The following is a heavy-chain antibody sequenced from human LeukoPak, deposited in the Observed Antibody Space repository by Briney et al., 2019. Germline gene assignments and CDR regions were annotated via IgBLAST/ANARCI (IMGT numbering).Heavy chain of an antibody. CDR2: ISGSGGST. V-gene: IGHV3-23*01. CDR3: AKDQGIAARERYFDY. D-gene: IGHD6-6*01. Sequence: GGTLRLSCAASGFTFSSYGMSWVRQAPGKGLEWVSAISGSGGSTYYADSVKGRFTISRDNSKNTLYLQMNSLRAADTAVYYCAKDQGIAARERYFDYWGQGTLVTVSS. CDR1: GFTFSSYG. J-gene: IGHJ4*02.